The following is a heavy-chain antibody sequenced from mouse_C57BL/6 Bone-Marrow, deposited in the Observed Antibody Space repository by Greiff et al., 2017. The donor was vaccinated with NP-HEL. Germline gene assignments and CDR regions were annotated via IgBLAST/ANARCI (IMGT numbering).Heavy chain of an antibody. J-gene: IGHJ4*01. CDR2: ISYSGST. D-gene: IGHD1-1*01. V-gene: IGHV3-8*01. CDR1: GYSITSDY. Sequence: EVMLVESGPGLAKPSQTLSLTCSVTGYSITSDYWNWIRKFPGNKLEYMGYISYSGSTYYNPSLKSRISITRDTSKNQYYLQLNSVTTEDTATYYCARGIYYYGSSSYYAMDYWGQGTSVTVSS. CDR3: ARGIYYYGSSSYYAMDY.